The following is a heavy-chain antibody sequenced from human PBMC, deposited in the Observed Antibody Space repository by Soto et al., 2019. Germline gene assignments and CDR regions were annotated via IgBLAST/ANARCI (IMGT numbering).Heavy chain of an antibody. V-gene: IGHV3-23*01. CDR1: GFTFSSYS. CDR3: AKVIPISGMP. J-gene: IGHJ5*02. CDR2: LSGSGGSH. D-gene: IGHD1-26*01. Sequence: GGSLSLSCAASGFTFSSYSISWVRQAPGKGLEWVSALSGSGGSHCYAGSVKGRFTISRHNSKNTLYLQMNSLRAEDMAVHYRAKVIPISGMPWGQGTLVTV.